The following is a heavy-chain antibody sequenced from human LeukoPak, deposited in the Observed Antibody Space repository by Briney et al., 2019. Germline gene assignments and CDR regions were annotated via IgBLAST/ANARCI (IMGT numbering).Heavy chain of an antibody. CDR2: ISYDGTNI. CDR1: GFTFSNYA. J-gene: IGHJ3*02. V-gene: IGHV3-30*04. CDR3: ARVKSYYYDTSDKDAFDI. Sequence: PGGSLRLSCAASGFTFSNYAMHWVRQAPDQGLEWVAVISYDGTNIYYADSVKGRFTISRDNSKSTLYLQMNSLRAEDTAVYYCARVKSYYYDTSDKDAFDIWGQGTMVTVSS. D-gene: IGHD3-22*01.